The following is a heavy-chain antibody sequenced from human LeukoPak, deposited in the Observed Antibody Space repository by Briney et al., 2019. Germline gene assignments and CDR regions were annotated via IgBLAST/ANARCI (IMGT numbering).Heavy chain of an antibody. J-gene: IGHJ4*02. CDR1: RGSISGSIRSFY. CDR2: ISSSGST. Sequence: PSGTLSLTCTVSRGSISGSIRSFYWSWLRQPPGKGLEWIGYISSSGSTNDNPSLRSRVTISLDASKNQFFLTLSSVSAADTALYYCARIPLAYSGAYYFDYWGQGTLVTVSP. D-gene: IGHD1-26*01. CDR3: ARIPLAYSGAYYFDY. V-gene: IGHV4-4*09.